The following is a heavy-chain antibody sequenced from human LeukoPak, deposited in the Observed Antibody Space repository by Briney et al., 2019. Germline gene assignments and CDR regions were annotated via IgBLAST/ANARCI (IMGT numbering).Heavy chain of an antibody. D-gene: IGHD4-17*01. Sequence: GSLRLSCGASGFSFSSHAMNWVRQPPGKGLQWIGEIYHSGSASSHPSLKSRVTISVDKSKDQFSLHLNSVIAADTAVYYCARVVYGDENYFDFWGQGTLVTVSS. J-gene: IGHJ4*02. V-gene: IGHV4-4*02. CDR3: ARVVYGDENYFDF. CDR1: GFSFSSHAM. CDR2: IYHSGSA.